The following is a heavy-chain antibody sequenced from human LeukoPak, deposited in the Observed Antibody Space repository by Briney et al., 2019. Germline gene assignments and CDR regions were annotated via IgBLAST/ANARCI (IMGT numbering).Heavy chain of an antibody. J-gene: IGHJ4*02. CDR1: GFTFSSYG. CDR3: ARGGYSYGYLFFDY. Sequence: QPGRSLRLSCAASGFTFSSYGMHWVRQAPGKGLEGVAVMWYDGSNKYYADSVKGRFTISRDNSKNTLYLQMNSLRAEDTAVYYCARGGYSYGYLFFDYWGQGTLVTVSS. D-gene: IGHD5-18*01. V-gene: IGHV3-33*01. CDR2: MWYDGSNK.